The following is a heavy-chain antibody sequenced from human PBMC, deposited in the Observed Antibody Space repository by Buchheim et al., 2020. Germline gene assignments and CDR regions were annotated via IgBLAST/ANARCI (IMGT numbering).Heavy chain of an antibody. CDR2: INPSGGGT. D-gene: IGHD3-3*01. CDR3: ARNLGSGFDY. Sequence: QVQLVQSGAEVKKPGASVKISCKASGYTFTSYYIHWVRQAPGQGLEWMGFINPSGGGTSYAQKFQGRITMTRDTSTSTVYLELSSLRSEDTAVYYCARNLGSGFDYWGQGTL. CDR1: GYTFTSYY. J-gene: IGHJ4*02. V-gene: IGHV1-46*01.